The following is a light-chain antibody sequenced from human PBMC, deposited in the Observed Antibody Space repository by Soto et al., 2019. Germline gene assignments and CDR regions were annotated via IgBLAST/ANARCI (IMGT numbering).Light chain of an antibody. CDR1: QSVSTS. Sequence: EIVMTQSPATLSVSPGETATLSCRASQSVSTSLAWYQQKPGQAPRLLISGASTRATGVPARFSGSGSETEFTLTISSLQSEDFAVYYCQQYNNWWTFGKGTKVEIK. V-gene: IGKV3-15*01. J-gene: IGKJ1*01. CDR2: GAS. CDR3: QQYNNWWT.